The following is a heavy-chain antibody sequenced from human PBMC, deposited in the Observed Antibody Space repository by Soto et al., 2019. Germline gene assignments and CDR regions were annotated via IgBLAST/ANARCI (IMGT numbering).Heavy chain of an antibody. CDR3: ATHKNQGGKEYQLLSVGYYYYYMDV. CDR1: GFTVSSNY. CDR2: IYSGGST. V-gene: IGHV3-53*04. J-gene: IGHJ6*03. Sequence: GGSLRLSCAASGFTVSSNYMSWVRQAPGKGLEWVSVIYSGGSTYYADSVKGRFTISRHNSKNTLYLQMNSLRAEDTAVYYCATHKNQGGKEYQLLSVGYYYYYMDVWGKGTTVTVSS. D-gene: IGHD2-2*01.